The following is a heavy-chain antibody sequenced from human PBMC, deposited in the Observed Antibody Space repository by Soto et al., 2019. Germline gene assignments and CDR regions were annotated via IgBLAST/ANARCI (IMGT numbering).Heavy chain of an antibody. V-gene: IGHV1-69*12. CDR2: IIPIFGTA. CDR3: ARDPRSIAAPGGDYFDY. Sequence: QVQLVQSGAEVKKPGSLVKVSCKASGGTFSSYAISWVRQAPGQGLEWMGGIIPIFGTANYAQKFQGRVTITADESTSTAYIELSSLRSEDTAVYYCARDPRSIAAPGGDYFDYWGQGTLVTVSS. CDR1: GGTFSSYA. D-gene: IGHD6-6*01. J-gene: IGHJ4*02.